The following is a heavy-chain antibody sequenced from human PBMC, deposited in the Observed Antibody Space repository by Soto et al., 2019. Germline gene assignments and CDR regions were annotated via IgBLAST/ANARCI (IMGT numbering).Heavy chain of an antibody. CDR3: ARHGGGWYHD. J-gene: IGHJ4*02. D-gene: IGHD6-19*01. CDR1: GGSINSYY. CDR2: IYYTGNT. Sequence: QVQLQESGPGLVKPSETLSLTCTVSGGSINSYYWSWIRQPPGKGLEWIGYIYYTGNTNYNPSLKSRVTISVDTSKTQFSLKLSSVTAADTAVYYCARHGGGWYHDWGQGTLVTVSS. V-gene: IGHV4-59*08.